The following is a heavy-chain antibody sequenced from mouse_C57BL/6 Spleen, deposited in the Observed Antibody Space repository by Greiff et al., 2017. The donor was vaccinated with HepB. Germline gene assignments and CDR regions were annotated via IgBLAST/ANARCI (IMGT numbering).Heavy chain of an antibody. CDR1: GYAFSSSW. Sequence: QVQLQQSGPELVKPGASVKISCKASGYAFSSSWMNWVKQRPGKGLEWIGRIYPGDGDTNYNGKFKGKATLTADKSSSTAYMQLSSLTSEDSAVYFCARCYGSGENWYFDVWGTGTTVTVSS. CDR3: ARCYGSGENWYFDV. V-gene: IGHV1-82*01. CDR2: IYPGDGDT. J-gene: IGHJ1*03. D-gene: IGHD1-1*01.